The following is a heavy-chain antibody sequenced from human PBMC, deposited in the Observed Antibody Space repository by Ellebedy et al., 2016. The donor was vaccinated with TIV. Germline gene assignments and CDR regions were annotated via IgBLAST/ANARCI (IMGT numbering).Heavy chain of an antibody. V-gene: IGHV4-59*08. Sequence: SETLSLXCTVSGGSISSYSWSWIRQPPGKGLEWIGYIYYSGSTNYNPSLKSRVTISVDTSKNQFSLKLSSVTAADTAVYYCARHRVAYYFDYWGQGALVTVSS. CDR2: IYYSGST. J-gene: IGHJ4*02. CDR1: GGSISSYS. CDR3: ARHRVAYYFDY.